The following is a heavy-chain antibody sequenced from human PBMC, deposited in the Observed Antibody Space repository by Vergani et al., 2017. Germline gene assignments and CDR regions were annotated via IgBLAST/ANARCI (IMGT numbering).Heavy chain of an antibody. CDR2: VDPEDGET. CDR1: GYIFNSYY. D-gene: IGHD6-13*01. J-gene: IGHJ6*02. V-gene: IGHV1-69-2*01. CDR3: ATGQQRMDV. Sequence: VQLVQSGAAVKKPGASVKLSCKSSGYIFNSYYIHWVRQAPGKGPEWMGLVDPEDGETKYAEKFQGRVTINADTATDTAYMVLSSLRSEDTAVYYCATGQQRMDVWGQGTTVTVSS.